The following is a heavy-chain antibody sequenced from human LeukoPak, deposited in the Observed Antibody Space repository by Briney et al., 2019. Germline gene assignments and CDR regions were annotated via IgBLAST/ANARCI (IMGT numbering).Heavy chain of an antibody. Sequence: ASVKVSCKASGYTFTGYWIHWVRQAPGQGFEWIGWINPNNGGTNYAQKFQGRVTMTRDTSISTAYMELSSLGYDDTAVYYCARDGWYISYMDVWGKGTTVIVSS. D-gene: IGHD6-19*01. CDR1: GYTFTGYW. CDR2: INPNNGGT. V-gene: IGHV1-2*02. CDR3: ARDGWYISYMDV. J-gene: IGHJ6*03.